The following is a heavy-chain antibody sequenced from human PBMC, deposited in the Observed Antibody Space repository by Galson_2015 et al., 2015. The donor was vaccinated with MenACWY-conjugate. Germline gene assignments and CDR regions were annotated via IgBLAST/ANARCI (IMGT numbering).Heavy chain of an antibody. D-gene: IGHD6-6*01. Sequence: QSGAEVKKPGESLQISCKGSGSTFTSNWIGWVRQMPGKGLEWMGIIYLGDSDTRYTPSFQGHVTISADKSINTAYLQWGSLEASDTAMYYCARQGFGSSSLDYWGQGTLVTVSS. CDR1: GSTFTSNW. V-gene: IGHV5-51*01. CDR2: IYLGDSDT. CDR3: ARQGFGSSSLDY. J-gene: IGHJ4*02.